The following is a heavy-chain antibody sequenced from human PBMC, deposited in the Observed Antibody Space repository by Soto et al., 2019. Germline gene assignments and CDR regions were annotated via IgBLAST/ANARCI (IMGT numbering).Heavy chain of an antibody. J-gene: IGHJ5*02. CDR1: GDSISSSSYY. V-gene: IGHV4-39*02. CDR2: IYYRGST. Sequence: QLQLQESGPGQVKPSETLSLTCTVSGDSISSSSYYWGWIRQSPGKGLEWIGSIYYRGSTHYNPSLKSRVTTSIDTSANQFSLNPTSVTAADTAVYYCAREVGFGWFDPWGQGTLVTVSS. CDR3: AREVGFGWFDP. D-gene: IGHD3-3*01.